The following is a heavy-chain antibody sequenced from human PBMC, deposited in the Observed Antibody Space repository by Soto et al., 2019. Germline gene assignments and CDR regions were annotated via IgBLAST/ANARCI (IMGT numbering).Heavy chain of an antibody. CDR2: IIPIFGTA. Sequence: QVQLVQSGAEVKKPGSSVKVSCKASGGTFSSYAISWVRQAPGQGLEWMGGIIPIFGTANYAQKFQGRVTITADESKSTAYMELSSLRSEDTAVYYCARSCSRGSGYSGYSYYGMDVWGQGTTVTVSS. CDR3: ARSCSRGSGYSGYSYYGMDV. V-gene: IGHV1-69*01. D-gene: IGHD2-15*01. J-gene: IGHJ6*02. CDR1: GGTFSSYA.